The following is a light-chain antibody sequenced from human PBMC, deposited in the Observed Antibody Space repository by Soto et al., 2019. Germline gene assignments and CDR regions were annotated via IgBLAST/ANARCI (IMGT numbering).Light chain of an antibody. V-gene: IGKV1-5*03. Sequence: DIQMTQSPSILSASVGDTVNITCRASQSVSKWLAWYQQKPGKAPKIMIYKASTLQIGVPSRFSASGSGTEFTLTIRSLQPDDCANYYCQQYNTYVYNFGRGTKLES. J-gene: IGKJ2*01. CDR2: KAS. CDR3: QQYNTYVYN. CDR1: QSVSKW.